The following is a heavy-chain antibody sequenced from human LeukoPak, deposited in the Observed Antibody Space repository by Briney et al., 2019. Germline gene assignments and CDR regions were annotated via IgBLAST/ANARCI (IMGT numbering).Heavy chain of an antibody. CDR2: IYSGGST. J-gene: IGHJ4*02. V-gene: IGHV3-53*01. CDR1: GFPVISNY. Sequence: GGSLRLSCAASGFPVISNYLSWVRQAPGKGLEWVSVIYSGGSTYYADSVKGRFTISRDNSKNTLYLQMNSLRAEDTAVYYCAGGIDCSGGSCYFYWGQGTLVTVSS. D-gene: IGHD2-15*01. CDR3: AGGIDCSGGSCYFY.